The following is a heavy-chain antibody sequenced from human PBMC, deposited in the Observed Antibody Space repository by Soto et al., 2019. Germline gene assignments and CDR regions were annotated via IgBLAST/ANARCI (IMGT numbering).Heavy chain of an antibody. Sequence: SETLSLTCDVYGGSFSSGGYSWSWIRQPPGKGLEWIGYIYHSGSTNYNPSLKSRVTISVDTSKNQFSLKLSSVTAADTAVYYCARYGSGSYNWFEPWGQGTLVTVSS. CDR3: ARYGSGSYNWFEP. CDR1: GGSFSSGGYS. CDR2: IYHSGST. V-gene: IGHV4-30-2*05. D-gene: IGHD3-10*01. J-gene: IGHJ5*02.